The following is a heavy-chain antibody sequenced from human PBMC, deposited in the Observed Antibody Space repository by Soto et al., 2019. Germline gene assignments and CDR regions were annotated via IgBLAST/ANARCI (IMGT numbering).Heavy chain of an antibody. Sequence: GGSLRLSCAASGFTFSSYAMSWVRQAPGKWLEWVSAISGSGGSTYYAASVKGRFTISRDISKNTLYLQMNSLRAEDTAVYYCASRPIAVAGRVLDAFDIWGQGTMVTVSS. CDR1: GFTFSSYA. D-gene: IGHD6-19*01. V-gene: IGHV3-23*01. CDR2: ISGSGGST. J-gene: IGHJ3*02. CDR3: ASRPIAVAGRVLDAFDI.